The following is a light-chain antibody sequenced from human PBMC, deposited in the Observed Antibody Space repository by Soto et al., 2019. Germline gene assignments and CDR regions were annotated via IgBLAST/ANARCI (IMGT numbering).Light chain of an antibody. Sequence: EIVLTQSPGTLSLSPGERATLSCRASQSVSSDYLAWYQQRPGQAPRLLIYGASSRATAIPDRFSGSGSGTDFTLTISRMEPEDFAVYYCQHYGTSTLFGPGTKVDIK. V-gene: IGKV3-20*01. CDR3: QHYGTSTL. CDR1: QSVSSDY. CDR2: GAS. J-gene: IGKJ3*01.